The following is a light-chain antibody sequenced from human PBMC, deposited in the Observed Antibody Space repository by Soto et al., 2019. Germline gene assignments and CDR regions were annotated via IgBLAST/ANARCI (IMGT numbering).Light chain of an antibody. CDR3: QHYRTS. V-gene: IGKV3-20*01. Sequence: EIVLTQSPGTLSLSPGERVTLSCRASQSVSSSYLAWYQQKPGQAPRLLIYGGSSRATGIPDRFSGSGSGTDFTLTITRLEPEDFAVYYCQHYRTSFGGGPKVEIK. CDR1: QSVSSSY. CDR2: GGS. J-gene: IGKJ4*02.